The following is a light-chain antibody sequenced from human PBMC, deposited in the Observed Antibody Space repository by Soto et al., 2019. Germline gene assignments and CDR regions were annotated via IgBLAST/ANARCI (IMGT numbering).Light chain of an antibody. V-gene: IGLV1-44*01. CDR3: AAWDDSLNAYVV. J-gene: IGLJ2*01. CDR2: SNN. CDR1: SSNIGSNT. Sequence: QSVLTQPPSASGTPGQRVNISCSGSSSNIGSNTVNWYQQLPGTAPKLLIYSNNQRPSGVPDRFSGSKSGTSASLAISGLQSEDEADYYCAAWDDSLNAYVVFGGGTKVTVL.